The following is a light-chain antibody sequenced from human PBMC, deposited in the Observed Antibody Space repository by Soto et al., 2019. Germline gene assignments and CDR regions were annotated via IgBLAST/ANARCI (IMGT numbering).Light chain of an antibody. J-gene: IGKJ4*01. CDR3: QQYSTSPLT. CDR2: GAS. Sequence: EIVLTQSPGTLSLSPGERATLSCRASQSVSSSYLAWHQQKPGQAPRLLIYGASSRATGIPDRFSGSGSGTDFILTINRLEPEDFAVYYCQQYSTSPLTFGGGTKVDIK. V-gene: IGKV3-20*01. CDR1: QSVSSSY.